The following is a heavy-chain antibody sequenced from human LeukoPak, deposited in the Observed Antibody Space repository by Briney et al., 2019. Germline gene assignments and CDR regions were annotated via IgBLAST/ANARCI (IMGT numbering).Heavy chain of an antibody. CDR3: AHGRGSSSSWYFDY. V-gene: IGHV2-5*01. Sequence: SGSTLVNPTQTLTLTCTFSGFSLSTSGVGVGWIRQPPGKALERLALIYWNDDKRYSPSLKSRLTITKDTSKNQVVLTMTNMDPVDTATYYCAHGRGSSSSWYFDYWGQGTLVTVSS. J-gene: IGHJ4*02. CDR1: GFSLSTSGVG. D-gene: IGHD6-13*01. CDR2: IYWNDDK.